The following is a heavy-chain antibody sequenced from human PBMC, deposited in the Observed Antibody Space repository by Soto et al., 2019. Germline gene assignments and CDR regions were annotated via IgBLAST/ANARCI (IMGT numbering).Heavy chain of an antibody. CDR1: GFTFSDHY. V-gene: IGHV3-72*01. CDR3: ARDALPYGDYYYYYGMDV. D-gene: IGHD4-17*01. J-gene: IGHJ6*02. CDR2: TRNKANSYTT. Sequence: EVQLVESGGGLVQPGGSLRLSCAASGFTFSDHYMDWVRQAPGKGLEWVGRTRNKANSYTTEYAASVKGRFTISRDDSENSLYPQMNRLKAEDTAVYYCARDALPYGDYYYYYGMDVWGQGTTVTVSS.